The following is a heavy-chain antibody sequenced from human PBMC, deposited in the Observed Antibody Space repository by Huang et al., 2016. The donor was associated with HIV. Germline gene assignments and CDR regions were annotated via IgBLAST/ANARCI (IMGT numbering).Heavy chain of an antibody. J-gene: IGHJ5*01. V-gene: IGHV4-34*02. CDR1: GGSFSGYF. CDR2: INHAGVT. CDR3: AREIMISFGGPFDS. D-gene: IGHD3-16*01. Sequence: QVQLEQWGAGLLKPSETLSLTRAVYGGSFSGYFWNWIRQSPGKGLEWIGQINHAGVTDYNPSLKSRATISVETSKNQFSLKLTSVTAADTAIYYCAREIMISFGGPFDSWGHGNLVTVSS.